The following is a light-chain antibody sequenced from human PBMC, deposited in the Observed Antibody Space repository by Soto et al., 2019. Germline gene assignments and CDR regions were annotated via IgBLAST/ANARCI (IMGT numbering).Light chain of an antibody. CDR2: KAS. CDR1: QSISSW. V-gene: IGKV1-5*03. CDR3: QQYTSDPRT. J-gene: IGKJ1*01. Sequence: DIQMTQSPSTLSASVGDRVTITCRASQSISSWLAWYQQKPGKAPKLLIYKASSLESGVPSRFSGSGSGTEFTLTISRLQPDDFATYYCQQYTSDPRTFGQGTQVEIK.